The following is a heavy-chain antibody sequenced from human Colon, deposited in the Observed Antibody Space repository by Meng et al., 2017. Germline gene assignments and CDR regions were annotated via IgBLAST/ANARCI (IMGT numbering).Heavy chain of an antibody. CDR3: ARHGGYYQDF. CDR2: IDHRGSA. J-gene: IGHJ4*02. D-gene: IGHD4-23*01. CDR1: GASVSVNSY. Sequence: QGRVQESGPGLVNPSGPLSLSCFVSGASVSVNSYWSWVRQPPGRGLEWIGQIDHRGSAYYRPSLNSRVTMSLDKSRNQFSLRLTSVTAADTAVYYCARHGGYYQDFWGQGTLVTVSS. V-gene: IGHV4-4*02.